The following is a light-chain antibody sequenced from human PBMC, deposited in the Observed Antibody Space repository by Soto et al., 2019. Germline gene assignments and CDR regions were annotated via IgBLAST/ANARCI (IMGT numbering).Light chain of an antibody. CDR1: QSVSSN. V-gene: IGKV3-15*01. CDR2: DAS. Sequence: EIVMTQSPATLSVSPGERATLSCRASQSVSSNLAWYQQKPGQAPRLLIYDASSRATGIPARFGGSGSGTEFTLTISSLQSEDFAVYYCQQYNTWPRTFGQGTKVEIK. CDR3: QQYNTWPRT. J-gene: IGKJ1*01.